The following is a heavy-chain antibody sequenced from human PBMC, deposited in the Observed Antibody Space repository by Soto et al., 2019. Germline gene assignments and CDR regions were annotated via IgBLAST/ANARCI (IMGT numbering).Heavy chain of an antibody. V-gene: IGHV3-23*01. Sequence: PGGSLRLSCAASGFTFSSYAMSWVRQAPGKGLEWVSTISGSGSSTYYADSVKGQFTISRDNSKNTLYLQMNSLRAEDTAIYYCAKDGRASSWGPFYYYGMDVWGQGTTVTVSS. D-gene: IGHD6-13*01. CDR1: GFTFSSYA. CDR2: ISGSGSST. CDR3: AKDGRASSWGPFYYYGMDV. J-gene: IGHJ6*02.